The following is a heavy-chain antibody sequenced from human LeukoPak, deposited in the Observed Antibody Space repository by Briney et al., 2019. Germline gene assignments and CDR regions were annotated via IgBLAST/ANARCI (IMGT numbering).Heavy chain of an antibody. CDR3: ARLGLVAAAGIDY. J-gene: IGHJ4*02. V-gene: IGHV5-51*01. D-gene: IGHD6-13*01. Sequence: GESLKISCKGSGYSFSNYWIGWVRQMPGKGLEWMVIIYPGDSDTRYRPSFQGKVTISADRSISTAYLQWTSLKASDTAMYYCARLGLVAAAGIDYWGQGTLITVSS. CDR2: IYPGDSDT. CDR1: GYSFSNYW.